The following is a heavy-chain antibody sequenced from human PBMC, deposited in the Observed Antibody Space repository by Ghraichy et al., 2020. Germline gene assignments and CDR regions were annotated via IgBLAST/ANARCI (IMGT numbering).Heavy chain of an antibody. D-gene: IGHD3-16*01. J-gene: IGHJ4*02. Sequence: GESLNISCAASGFTFTKYWMSWVRQAPGKGLEWVANINRHGSDKYSVDSVKGRFTISRDNAKNSLYLQMNSLRDEDTAMYYCARDDMMSFDSWGQGTLVTVSS. V-gene: IGHV3-7*01. CDR1: GFTFTKYW. CDR3: ARDDMMSFDS. CDR2: INRHGSDK.